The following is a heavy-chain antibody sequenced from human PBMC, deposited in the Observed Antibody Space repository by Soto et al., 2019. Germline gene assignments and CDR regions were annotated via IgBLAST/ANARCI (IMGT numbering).Heavy chain of an antibody. J-gene: IGHJ4*02. D-gene: IGHD1-1*01. V-gene: IGHV4-31*03. Sequence: SETLSLTCSVSRGSMTNDYYYWGWVRQRPGKGLEWIGHIFHSGRTYYNPSLKSRLSIGVDTSINRFSLNLNSLTAADTAVYYCARWVEVSLDYFDSWGPRISVTVSS. CDR3: ARWVEVSLDYFDS. CDR2: IFHSGRT. CDR1: RGSMTNDYYY.